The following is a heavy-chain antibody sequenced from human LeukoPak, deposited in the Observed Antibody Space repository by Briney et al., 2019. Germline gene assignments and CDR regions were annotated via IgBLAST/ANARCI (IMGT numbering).Heavy chain of an antibody. CDR1: GYTFTVYP. V-gene: IGHV7-4-1*02. CDR2: ITTSTGKP. J-gene: IGHJ4*02. CDR3: ARDASMINFDY. D-gene: IGHD3-16*01. Sequence: ASVKVSCKASGYTFTVYPINWLRQAPGQGLEWMGWITTSTGKPTYAQGFTGRFVFSLDTSVSTTYLHINSLKAEDTAVYYCARDASMINFDYWGQGSLVTVSS.